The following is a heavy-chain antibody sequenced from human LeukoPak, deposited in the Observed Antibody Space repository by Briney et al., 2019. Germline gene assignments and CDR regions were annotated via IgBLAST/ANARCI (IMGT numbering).Heavy chain of an antibody. J-gene: IGHJ4*02. D-gene: IGHD5-18*01. V-gene: IGHV1-2*02. Sequence: ASVKVSCKASGYTFTGYYMHWVRQAPGQGLEWMGWINPNSGATNYAEKFQDRVTMTLDTSITTAYMEIRRLTSDDTALYYCARGRPIVWVEPATVHDYWGQGILVTVSS. CDR3: ARGRPIVWVEPATVHDY. CDR1: GYTFTGYY. CDR2: INPNSGAT.